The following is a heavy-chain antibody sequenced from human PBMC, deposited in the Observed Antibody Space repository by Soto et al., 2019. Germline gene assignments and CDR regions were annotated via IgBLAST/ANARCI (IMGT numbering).Heavy chain of an antibody. D-gene: IGHD3-3*01. V-gene: IGHV3-13*01. CDR1: GFIFHSYA. CDR3: ARVIFGDDFAMDV. J-gene: IGHJ6*02. CDR2: IDTTGET. Sequence: GGSLRLSCAASGFIFHSYAMHWVRQATGKRLEWVSGIDTTGETYYLGSVRGRFTISREDDENSLFLQMNSLIAGDTAVYYCARVIFGDDFAMDVWGQGTTVTVSS.